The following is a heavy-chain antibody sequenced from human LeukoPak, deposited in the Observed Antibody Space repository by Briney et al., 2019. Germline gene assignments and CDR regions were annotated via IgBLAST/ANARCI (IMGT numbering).Heavy chain of an antibody. V-gene: IGHV3-23*01. CDR1: GFTFSSYA. J-gene: IGHJ3*02. D-gene: IGHD3-22*01. CDR2: ISGSGGST. Sequence: SGGSLRLSCAASGFTFSSYAMSWVRQAPGKGLEWVSAISGSGGSTYYADSVKGRFTISRDNSKNTLYLQMNSLRAEDTAVYYCARVGEYYDSSGYYHDAFDIWGQGTMVTVSS. CDR3: ARVGEYYDSSGYYHDAFDI.